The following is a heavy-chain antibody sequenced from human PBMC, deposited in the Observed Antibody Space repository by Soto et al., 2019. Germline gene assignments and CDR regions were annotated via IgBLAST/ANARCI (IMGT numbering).Heavy chain of an antibody. D-gene: IGHD2-8*01. V-gene: IGHV4-39*01. Sequence: SETLSLTCTVSGGSISSSSYYWGWIRQPPGKGLEWIGSIYYSGSTYYNPSLKSRVTISVDTSKNQFSLKLSSVTAADTAVYYCARDGHPLVYYYYYGMDVWGQGTTVTV. CDR2: IYYSGST. J-gene: IGHJ6*02. CDR3: ARDGHPLVYYYYYGMDV. CDR1: GGSISSSSYY.